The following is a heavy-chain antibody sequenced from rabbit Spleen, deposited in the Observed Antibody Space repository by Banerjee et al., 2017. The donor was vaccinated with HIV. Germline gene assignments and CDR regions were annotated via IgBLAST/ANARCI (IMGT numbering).Heavy chain of an antibody. CDR3: ATYVDYDGDFNL. D-gene: IGHD2-1*01. CDR2: INAITGKA. J-gene: IGHJ4*01. CDR1: GFDFNKNYV. V-gene: IGHV1S45*01. Sequence: QEQLEESGGGLVKPEGSLTLTCRASGFDFNKNYVMTWVRQAPGKGPEWIACINAITGKAVYASWAKGRFTFSKTSSTTVTLQMTSLTAADTATYFCATYVDYDGDFNLWGPGTLVTVS.